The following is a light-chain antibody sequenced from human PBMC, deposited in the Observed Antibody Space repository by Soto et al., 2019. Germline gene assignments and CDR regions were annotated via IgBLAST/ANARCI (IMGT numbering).Light chain of an antibody. V-gene: IGKV3-15*01. Sequence: EIVMTQSPATLSVSPGEKATLSCRASQSVSSNLAWYRQRPGQAPGLLIYGASTRATGIPARFSGSGSGTEFTLTISGLQSEDFAVYYCQQYNNWPRTFGQGTKV. CDR3: QQYNNWPRT. J-gene: IGKJ1*01. CDR1: QSVSSN. CDR2: GAS.